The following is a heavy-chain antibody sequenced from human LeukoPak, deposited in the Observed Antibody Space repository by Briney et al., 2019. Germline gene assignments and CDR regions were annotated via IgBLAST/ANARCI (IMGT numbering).Heavy chain of an antibody. CDR1: GFTFSSCS. CDR3: ARDLGYSYGYL. J-gene: IGHJ5*02. V-gene: IGHV3-48*01. D-gene: IGHD5-18*01. Sequence: PGGSLRLSCAASGFTFSSCSMNWVRQAPGKGLEWVSYISSSSSTIYYAGSVKGRFTISRDNAKNSLYLQMNSLRAEDTAVYYCARDLGYSYGYLWGQGTLVTVSS. CDR2: ISSSSSTI.